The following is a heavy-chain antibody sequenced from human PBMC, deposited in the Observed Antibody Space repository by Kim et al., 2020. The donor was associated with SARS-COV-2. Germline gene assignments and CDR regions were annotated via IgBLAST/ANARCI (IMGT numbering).Heavy chain of an antibody. J-gene: IGHJ6*03. CDR3: SRDKEYIYGPYYYYYYMDV. D-gene: IGHD5-18*01. Sequence: GGSLRLSCAASGFTFSSYWMSWVRQAPGKGLEWVANIKQDGSEKYYVDPVKGRFTISRDNAKNSLYLQMNSLRAEDTAVYYCSRDKEYIYGPYYYYYYMDVWGKGTTVTVSS. CDR1: GFTFSSYW. CDR2: IKQDGSEK. V-gene: IGHV3-7*01.